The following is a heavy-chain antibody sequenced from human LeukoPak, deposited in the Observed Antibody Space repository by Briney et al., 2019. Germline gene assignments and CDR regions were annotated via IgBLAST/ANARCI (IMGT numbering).Heavy chain of an antibody. D-gene: IGHD3-3*01. V-gene: IGHV3-48*01. J-gene: IGHJ4*02. CDR2: ISSTGSTI. CDR1: GFTFSSYN. Sequence: GGSLRLSCAASGFTFSSYNMKWVRQTPGKGLEWVSYISSTGSTIFYADSVKGRFTISRDNAKNSLYLQMNSLRADDTAVYYCARERFFDYWGQGTLVTVSS. CDR3: ARERFFDY.